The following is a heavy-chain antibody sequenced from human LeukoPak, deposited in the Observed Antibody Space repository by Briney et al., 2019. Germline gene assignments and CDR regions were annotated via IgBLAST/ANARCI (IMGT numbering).Heavy chain of an antibody. CDR1: GYSFTSYG. D-gene: IGHD5-12*01. CDR3: ARVPSSGYFRGYLY. J-gene: IGHJ4*02. Sequence: GASVEVSCKASGYSFTSYGISWVRQAPGQGLEWMGWISAYNGNTNYAQQFQGRVTMTTDTSTSTAYMELRSLRSDDTAVYYCARVPSSGYFRGYLYWGQGTLVTVSS. CDR2: ISAYNGNT. V-gene: IGHV1-18*01.